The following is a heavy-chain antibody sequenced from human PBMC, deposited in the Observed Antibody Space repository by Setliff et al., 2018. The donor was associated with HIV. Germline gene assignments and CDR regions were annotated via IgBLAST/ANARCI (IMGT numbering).Heavy chain of an antibody. D-gene: IGHD5-12*01. CDR1: EFIFRGSD. CDR2: IRPIGDT. CDR3: HSGYDTEEQSYFDY. J-gene: IGHJ4*02. Sequence: PGGSLRLSCAACEFIFRGSDMDCVRQGKGRRLERVSVIRPIGDTSYSDSLKGQFTIFRDNAKNTLYLQMNSLRVEDTGVYYCHSGYDTEEQSYFDYWGQGTLVTVSS. V-gene: IGHV3-13*03.